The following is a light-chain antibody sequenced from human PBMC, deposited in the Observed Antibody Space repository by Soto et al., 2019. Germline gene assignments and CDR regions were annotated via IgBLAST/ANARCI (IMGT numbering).Light chain of an antibody. CDR2: TAS. J-gene: IGKJ1*01. Sequence: IQMTQSPSSLSASLVDRVTITCRAGQSISRNLNWYQQKPGKAPELLIYTASNLQSGVPSRFSGSGSGTDFTLTISSLQPEDFATYYCQQSYSSPWTFGQGTKVDIK. V-gene: IGKV1-39*01. CDR3: QQSYSSPWT. CDR1: QSISRN.